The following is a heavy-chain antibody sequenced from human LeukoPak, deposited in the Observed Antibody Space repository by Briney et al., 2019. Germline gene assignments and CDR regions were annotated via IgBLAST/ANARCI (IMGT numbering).Heavy chain of an antibody. J-gene: IGHJ4*02. V-gene: IGHV3-43D*03. CDR2: ISWDGGST. D-gene: IGHD3-22*01. Sequence: GSLRLSCAASGFTFDDYAMHWVRQAPGKGLEWVSLISWDGGSTYYADSVKGRFTISRDNSKNSLYLQMNSLRAEDTALYYCARERRGHHYYDSSGLVYWGQGTLVTVSS. CDR3: ARERRGHHYYDSSGLVY. CDR1: GFTFDDYA.